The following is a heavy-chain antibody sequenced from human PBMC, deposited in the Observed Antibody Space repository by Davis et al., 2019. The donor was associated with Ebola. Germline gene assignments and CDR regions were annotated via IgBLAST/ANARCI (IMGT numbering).Heavy chain of an antibody. CDR2: IIPIFGTA. V-gene: IGHV1-69*13. Sequence: SVKVSCKASGGTFSSYAISWVRQAPGQGLEWMGGIIPIFGTANYAQKFQGRVTITADESTSTAYMELSSLRSEDTAVYYCARDYRITIFGVVTPSWFDPWGQGTLVTVSS. CDR3: ARDYRITIFGVVTPSWFDP. J-gene: IGHJ5*02. D-gene: IGHD3-3*01. CDR1: GGTFSSYA.